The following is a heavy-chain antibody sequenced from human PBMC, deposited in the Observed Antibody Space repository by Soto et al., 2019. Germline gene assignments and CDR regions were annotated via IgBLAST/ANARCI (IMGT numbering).Heavy chain of an antibody. CDR3: ARASSGWYKDAFDI. CDR1: GFTFSSYA. CDR2: ISYDGSNK. Sequence: QVQLVESGGGVVKPGRSLRLSCAASGFTFSSYAMHWVRQAPGKGLEWVAVISYDGSNKYSADSVKGRFTISRDNSKNTLYLQMNSLRAEDTAVYYCARASSGWYKDAFDIWGQGTMVTVSS. D-gene: IGHD6-19*01. V-gene: IGHV3-30-3*01. J-gene: IGHJ3*02.